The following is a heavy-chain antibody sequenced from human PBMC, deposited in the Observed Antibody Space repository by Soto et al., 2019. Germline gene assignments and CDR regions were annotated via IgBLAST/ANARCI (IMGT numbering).Heavy chain of an antibody. J-gene: IGHJ2*01. Sequence: SETLSLTCTVSCGSIISSSYCWGWIRQPPGKGLEWIGSIYYSGSTYYNPSLKSRVTISVDTSKNQFSLKLSSVTAADTAVYYCARPPLDDSGYFDLWGRGTLVTVSS. CDR3: ARPPLDDSGYFDL. CDR1: CGSIISSSYC. V-gene: IGHV4-39*01. CDR2: IYYSGST. D-gene: IGHD3-10*01.